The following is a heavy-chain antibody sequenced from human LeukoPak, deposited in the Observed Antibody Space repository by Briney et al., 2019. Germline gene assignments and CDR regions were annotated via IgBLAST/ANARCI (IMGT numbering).Heavy chain of an antibody. V-gene: IGHV4-31*03. J-gene: IGHJ6*02. Sequence: SETLSLTYTVSGGSISSGGYYWSWIRQHPGKGLVWIGYIYYSGSTYYNPSLKSRVTISVDTSKNQFSLKLSSVTAADTAVYYCARDGHDYVWGSYRLNYYGMDVWGQGTTVTVSS. CDR1: GGSISSGGYY. D-gene: IGHD3-16*02. CDR2: IYYSGST. CDR3: ARDGHDYVWGSYRLNYYGMDV.